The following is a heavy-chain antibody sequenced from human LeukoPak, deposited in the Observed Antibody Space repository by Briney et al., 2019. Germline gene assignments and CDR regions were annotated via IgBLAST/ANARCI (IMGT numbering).Heavy chain of an antibody. CDR3: ASGVVRQWLSPFEY. CDR2: MNPNSGNT. Sequence: ASVTVSCKASGYTFTSYDINWVRQATGQGLEWMGWMNPNSGNTGYAQKFQGRVTITRNTSISTAYMELSSLRSEDTAVYYCASGVVRQWLSPFEYWGQGTLVTVSS. J-gene: IGHJ4*02. CDR1: GYTFTSYD. D-gene: IGHD6-19*01. V-gene: IGHV1-8*03.